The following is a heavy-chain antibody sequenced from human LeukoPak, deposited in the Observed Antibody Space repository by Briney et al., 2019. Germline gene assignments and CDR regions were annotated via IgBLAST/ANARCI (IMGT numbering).Heavy chain of an antibody. Sequence: GESLKISCKGSGYSFTSYWISWVRQMHGKVLEWMGIIFPCDSDTRYSPSFQGQVTISADKSIRTAYLQWSSLKASDTAMYYCARHYSGYSDDYDGMDVWGQGTTVTVSS. V-gene: IGHV5-51*01. CDR2: IFPCDSDT. CDR1: GYSFTSYW. D-gene: IGHD5-12*01. J-gene: IGHJ6*02. CDR3: ARHYSGYSDDYDGMDV.